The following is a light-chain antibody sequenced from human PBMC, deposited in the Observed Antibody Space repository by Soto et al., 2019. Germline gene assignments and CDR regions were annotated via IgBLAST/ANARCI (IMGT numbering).Light chain of an antibody. CDR1: QSVSTY. CDR2: DSS. CDR3: QQHTNWPLT. V-gene: IGKV3-11*01. J-gene: IGKJ4*01. Sequence: ETVLTQSPATLSLSPGEGATLSCRASQSVSTYLAWYQHKPGQAPRLLIYDSSNRATGIPARFSGRGSGTDSTLTISSIEPEDSAVYYCQQHTNWPLTFGGGTKVDIK.